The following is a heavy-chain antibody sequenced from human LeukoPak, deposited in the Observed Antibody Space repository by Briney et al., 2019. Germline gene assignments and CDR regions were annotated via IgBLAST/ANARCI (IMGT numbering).Heavy chain of an antibody. CDR3: AAAGSYSSGWYALDI. J-gene: IGHJ3*02. CDR2: ISYDGSNK. D-gene: IGHD6-19*01. V-gene: IGHV3-30*03. CDR1: GFTFSSCD. Sequence: GGSLRLSCAASGFTFSSCDMHRVRQAPGKGLEWVAVISYDGSNKYYADSVKGRFTISRDNSKNTLYLQMNSLRAEDTAVYYCAAAGSYSSGWYALDIWGQGTMVTVSS.